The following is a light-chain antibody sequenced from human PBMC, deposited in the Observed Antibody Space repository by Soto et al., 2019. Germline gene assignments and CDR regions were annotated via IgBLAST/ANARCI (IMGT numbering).Light chain of an antibody. Sequence: EIVLTQSPGTLSLSPGQRATLSFRASQRLSASDIAWYQQKPGQAPKFLIYGVSSSDTGIPDRFSGSGSGTDFTLTISRLEHEDFAVYHCQQYGSSPLITSGQETRLEI. J-gene: IGKJ5*01. CDR3: QQYGSSPLIT. V-gene: IGKV3-20*01. CDR2: GVS. CDR1: QRLSASD.